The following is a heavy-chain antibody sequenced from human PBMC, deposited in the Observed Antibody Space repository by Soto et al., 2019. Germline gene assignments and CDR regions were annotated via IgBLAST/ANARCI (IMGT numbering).Heavy chain of an antibody. V-gene: IGHV4-59*01. CDR1: GASIGSYY. J-gene: IGHJ6*03. Sequence: PSETLSLTCSVSGASIGSYYWSWIRQPPGKGLEWIAYIYDSENTKYNPSLKSRVTVTGDTSKKQLSLNLSSVAAADTAVYYCVRGGRLMVHASMAPGYYLDAWGKGTTVTVSS. CDR2: IYDSENT. CDR3: VRGGRLMVHASMAPGYYLDA. D-gene: IGHD2-8*01.